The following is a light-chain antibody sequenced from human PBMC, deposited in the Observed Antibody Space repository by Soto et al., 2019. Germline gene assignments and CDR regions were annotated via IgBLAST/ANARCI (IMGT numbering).Light chain of an antibody. V-gene: IGKV1-5*01. CDR2: DAS. Sequence: DIRMTMSPDTMSASVGDRVTITCRASQSISTWLAWYQQKPGKAPKLLIYDASSLQSGVPSRFSGSGSGTEFTLTISSLQPDDFATYCCQQYNSYSLPFGQGTKVAIK. CDR3: QQYNSYSLP. CDR1: QSISTW. J-gene: IGKJ1*01.